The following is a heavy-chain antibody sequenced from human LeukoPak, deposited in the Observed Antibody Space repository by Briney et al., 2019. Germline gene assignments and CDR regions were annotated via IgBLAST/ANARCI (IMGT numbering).Heavy chain of an antibody. D-gene: IGHD2-21*02. CDR2: INPSGGST. V-gene: IGHV1-46*01. J-gene: IGHJ4*02. CDR3: ARDSRAYCGGDCYEFDY. CDR1: GYTFTGYY. Sequence: GASVKVSCKASGYTFTGYYMHWVRQAPGQGLEWMGIINPSGGSTSYAQKFQGRVTMTRDTSTSTVYMELSSLRSEDMAVYYCARDSRAYCGGDCYEFDYWGQGTLVTVSS.